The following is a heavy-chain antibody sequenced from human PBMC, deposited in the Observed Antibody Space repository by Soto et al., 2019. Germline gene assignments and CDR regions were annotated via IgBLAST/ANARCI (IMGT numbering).Heavy chain of an antibody. Sequence: EVQLLESGGGLVQPGGSLRLSCAASGFTFSSYVMSWVRQAPGKGLEWVSAISGSGGSTYYADSVKGRFTISRDNSKNTLYLQMNSLRAEDTAVYYCAKPYSSSQMVDYWGQGTLVTVSS. CDR1: GFTFSSYV. J-gene: IGHJ4*02. D-gene: IGHD6-13*01. CDR2: ISGSGGST. V-gene: IGHV3-23*01. CDR3: AKPYSSSQMVDY.